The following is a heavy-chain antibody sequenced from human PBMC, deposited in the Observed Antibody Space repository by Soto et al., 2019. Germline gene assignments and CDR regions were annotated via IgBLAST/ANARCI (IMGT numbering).Heavy chain of an antibody. CDR2: IYDSGDA. D-gene: IGHD3-16*01. CDR1: GGSLSSFF. Sequence: QVQLQQSGPGLVKPSETLSLTCSVSGGSLSSFFKNWIRQAPGKGLEWIGCIYDSGDANYNPSLKSRVTISLDTSKNQFSLKLSSVTAADTAVYYWVSSRTAVFGDARDIWSLGAMVSVSS. CDR3: VSSRTAVFGDARDI. V-gene: IGHV4-59*03. J-gene: IGHJ3*02.